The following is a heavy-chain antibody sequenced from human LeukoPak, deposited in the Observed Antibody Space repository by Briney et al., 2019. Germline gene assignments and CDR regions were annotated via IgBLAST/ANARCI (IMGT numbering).Heavy chain of an antibody. CDR3: ARVMRLPHFSAGCGGDCYSHGWFAP. D-gene: IGHD2-21*02. Sequence: SQTLSLTCAISGDSVSINSAAWNWIRQSPSRGLEWLGGTYYRSKWYNDYAVSVKSRITINPDTSKNQFSLNLTSVTAADTAMYYCARVMRLPHFSAGCGGDCYSHGWFAPWGQGTLVTVSS. CDR1: GDSVSINSAA. V-gene: IGHV6-1*01. J-gene: IGHJ5*02. CDR2: TYYRSKWYN.